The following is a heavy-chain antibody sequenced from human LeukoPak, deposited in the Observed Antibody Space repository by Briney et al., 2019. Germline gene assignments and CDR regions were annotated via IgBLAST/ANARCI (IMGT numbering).Heavy chain of an antibody. CDR3: ARAPYYYDSSGKPGRAYFDY. V-gene: IGHV1-46*01. CDR2: INPSGGST. J-gene: IGHJ4*02. D-gene: IGHD3-22*01. Sequence: GASVKVSCKASGYTFTSYYMHWVRQAPGQGLEWMGIINPSGGSTSYAQKSQGRVTMTRDTSTSTVYMELSSLRSEDTAVYYCARAPYYYDSSGKPGRAYFDYWGQGTLVTVSS. CDR1: GYTFTSYY.